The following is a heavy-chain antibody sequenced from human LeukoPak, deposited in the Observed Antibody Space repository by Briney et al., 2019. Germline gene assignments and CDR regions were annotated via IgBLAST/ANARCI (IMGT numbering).Heavy chain of an antibody. CDR2: ISGSGGNT. CDR3: AKGRTEGGTLALDY. CDR1: GFTFSSYA. Sequence: PGGSLRLSCAASGFTFSSYAMTWVRQAPGKGLEWVSGISGSGGNTYYTDSVRGRLSISRDNSKNTLYLQVNSLRAEDTAAYYCAKGRTEGGTLALDYWGQGTLVTVSS. D-gene: IGHD6-19*01. J-gene: IGHJ4*02. V-gene: IGHV3-23*01.